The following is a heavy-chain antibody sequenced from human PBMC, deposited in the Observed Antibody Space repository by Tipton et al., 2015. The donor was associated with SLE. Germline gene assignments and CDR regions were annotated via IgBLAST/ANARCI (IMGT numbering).Heavy chain of an antibody. J-gene: IGHJ6*03. CDR1: GGSISCYY. V-gene: IGHV4-59*01. Sequence: LRLSCTVSGGSISCYYWSWIRQPPGKGLEWIGYIYYSGSTNYNPSLKSRVTISVDTSKNQFSLEMSSVTAADTAVYYCARGEGGSYYYMDVWGKGTPVTVSS. CDR3: ARGEGGSYYYMDV. CDR2: IYYSGST.